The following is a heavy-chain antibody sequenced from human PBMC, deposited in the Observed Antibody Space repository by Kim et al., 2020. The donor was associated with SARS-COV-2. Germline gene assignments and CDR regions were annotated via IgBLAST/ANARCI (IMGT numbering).Heavy chain of an antibody. D-gene: IGHD3-16*01. CDR1: GFAFRIFW. J-gene: IGHJ6*02. V-gene: IGHV3-7*05. CDR2: IKEDGSEK. Sequence: GGSLRLSCEASGFAFRIFWMNWVRQAPGKGLEWVANIKEDGSEKNYVDSVKGRFTISRDNAKNLLYLEMSTLRVEDTAVYYCARDPLADSPVSGMMGLDVWGHGTTVTVSS. CDR3: ARDPLADSPVSGMMGLDV.